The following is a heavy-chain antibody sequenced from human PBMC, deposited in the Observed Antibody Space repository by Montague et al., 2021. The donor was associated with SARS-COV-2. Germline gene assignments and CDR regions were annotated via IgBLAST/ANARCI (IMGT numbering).Heavy chain of an antibody. CDR3: ASGRMVPYSSSWTTLYYYYGMDV. J-gene: IGHJ6*02. CDR2: TYYRSKWYN. CDR1: GDSVSRNSAA. D-gene: IGHD6-13*01. V-gene: IGHV6-1*01. Sequence: CAISGDSVSRNSAAWNWIRQSPSRGLEWLGRTYYRSKWYNDYAVSVKSRITINPDTPKNQFFLQLNSVTPEDTAVYYCASGRMVPYSSSWTTLYYYYGMDVWGQGTTVTVSS.